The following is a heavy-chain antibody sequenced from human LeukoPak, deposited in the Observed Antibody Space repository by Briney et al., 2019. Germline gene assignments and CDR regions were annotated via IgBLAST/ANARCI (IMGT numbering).Heavy chain of an antibody. V-gene: IGHV4-30-4*08. D-gene: IGHD4-17*01. CDR3: ARVNLHDYGAHFDY. Sequence: SETLSLTCTVSGGSTSSGDYYWSWIRQPPGKGLEWIGYIYYSGSTYYNPSLKSRVTISVDTSKNQFSLKLSSVTAADTAVYYCARVNLHDYGAHFDYWGQGTLVTVSS. CDR2: IYYSGST. CDR1: GGSTSSGDYY. J-gene: IGHJ4*02.